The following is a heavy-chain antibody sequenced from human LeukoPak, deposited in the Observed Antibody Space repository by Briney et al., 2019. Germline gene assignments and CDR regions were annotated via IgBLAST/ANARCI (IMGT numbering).Heavy chain of an antibody. Sequence: PSQTLSVTCTVSGGSISSGSYYWSWIRQPAGKGLEWIGRIYTSGSTNYNPSLKSRVTISVDTSKNQFSLKLSFVTAADTAVYYCARDRGRDGYNYVDYWGQGTLVTVSS. V-gene: IGHV4-61*02. J-gene: IGHJ4*02. CDR1: GGSISSGSYY. CDR2: IYTSGST. CDR3: ARDRGRDGYNYVDY. D-gene: IGHD5-24*01.